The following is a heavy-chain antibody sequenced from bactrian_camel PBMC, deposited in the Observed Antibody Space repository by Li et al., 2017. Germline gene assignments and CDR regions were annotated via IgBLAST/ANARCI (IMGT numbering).Heavy chain of an antibody. CDR3: AARYANSRRNCRNDGGIFGF. Sequence: HVQLVESGGGSVQAGGSLRLSCAVSVSSANDYCLGWFRQASGKEREWVGSPDSDGRMNYAHSVKGRFVISKDNRKNILYLQMNSLTPGDTAMYYCAARYANSRRNCRNDGGIFGFWGQGTQVTVS. CDR2: PDSDGRM. V-gene: IGHV3S9*01. J-gene: IGHJ6*01. D-gene: IGHD6*01. CDR1: VSSANDYC.